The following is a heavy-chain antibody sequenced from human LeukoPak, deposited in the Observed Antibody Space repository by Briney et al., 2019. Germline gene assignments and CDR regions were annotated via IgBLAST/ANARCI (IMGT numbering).Heavy chain of an antibody. CDR1: GFSFSSYA. Sequence: GGSLRLSCAASGFSFSSYAMHWVRQAPGKGLEWVAIISYDGSNTKYTDSVKGRFTISRDSAKNSLYLQMNSLRAEDTAVYYCARGGQNRWGQGTLVTVSS. J-gene: IGHJ4*02. V-gene: IGHV3-30*04. CDR3: ARGGQNR. CDR2: ISYDGSNT. D-gene: IGHD2/OR15-2a*01.